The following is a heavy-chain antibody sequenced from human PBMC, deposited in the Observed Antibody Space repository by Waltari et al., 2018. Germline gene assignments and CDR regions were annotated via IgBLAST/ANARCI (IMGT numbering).Heavy chain of an antibody. CDR2: IILYFGTA. V-gene: IGHV1-69*13. D-gene: IGHD3-22*01. Sequence: QVQLVPSGAEVKKPGSSVKVSCKASGGTFSSYAISWVRQAPGQGLEWMGWIILYFGTANYAQKFQGRGTITADESTSTAYMELSSLRSEDTAVYYCARDPFDNYYDSSGHDAFDIWGQGTMVTVSS. CDR1: GGTFSSYA. CDR3: ARDPFDNYYDSSGHDAFDI. J-gene: IGHJ3*02.